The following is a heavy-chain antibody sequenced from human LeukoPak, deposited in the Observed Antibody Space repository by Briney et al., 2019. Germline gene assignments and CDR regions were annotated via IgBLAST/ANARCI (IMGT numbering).Heavy chain of an antibody. J-gene: IGHJ3*02. CDR2: ISSSGSTI. V-gene: IGHV3-11*01. D-gene: IGHD6-6*01. Sequence: GGSLRLSCAASGFTFSDYYMSWIRQAPGKGLEWVSYISSSGSTIYYADSVKGRFSISRDNAKNSLYLQTNSLRAEDTAVYYCARDDSSSDDAFDIWGQGTMVTVSS. CDR1: GFTFSDYY. CDR3: ARDDSSSDDAFDI.